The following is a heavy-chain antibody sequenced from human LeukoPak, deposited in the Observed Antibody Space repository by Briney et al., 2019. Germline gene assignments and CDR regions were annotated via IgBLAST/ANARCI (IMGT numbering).Heavy chain of an antibody. J-gene: IGHJ4*02. Sequence: PAGGSLRLSCAASGFTFSSYAMNWVRQAPGKGLEWVSTSGSGGDTYYADSVKGRFTISRDNSKNTLYLQMNSLRAEDTAVYYCAKARGATYGTYYFDYWGQGTLVTVSS. CDR2: SGSGGDT. CDR3: AKARGATYGTYYFDY. V-gene: IGHV3-23*01. CDR1: GFTFSSYA. D-gene: IGHD4/OR15-4a*01.